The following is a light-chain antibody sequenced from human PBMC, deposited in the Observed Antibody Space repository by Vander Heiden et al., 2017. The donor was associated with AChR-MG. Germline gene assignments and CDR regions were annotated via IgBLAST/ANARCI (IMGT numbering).Light chain of an antibody. CDR2: DTS. CDR1: QSVSSSY. Sequence: EIVLTQSPGTLSLSPGERATLPCRASQSVSSSYLAWYQQKPGQAPRLLISDTSNRATGIPDRFSGSGSGTDFTLTISRLEPEDFAVYYCQQYGNSLTFGGGTKVEIK. CDR3: QQYGNSLT. J-gene: IGKJ4*01. V-gene: IGKV3-20*01.